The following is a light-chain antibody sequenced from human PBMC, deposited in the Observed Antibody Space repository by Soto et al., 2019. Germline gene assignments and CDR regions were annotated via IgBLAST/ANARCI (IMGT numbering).Light chain of an antibody. CDR2: GAS. J-gene: IGKJ5*01. CDR3: QQYVSPPIT. V-gene: IGKV3-20*01. CDR1: QSVTSTY. Sequence: EIVLTQSPGTLSLSPGERATLSCRASQSVTSTYFGWYQQKPGQAPSLLIYGASSRATGIPDRFSGSGSGTDFTLTISRLEPEDFAVYYCQQYVSPPITFGQGTRLEIK.